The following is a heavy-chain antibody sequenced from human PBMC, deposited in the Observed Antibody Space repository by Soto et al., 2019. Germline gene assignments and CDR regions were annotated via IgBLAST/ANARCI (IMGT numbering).Heavy chain of an antibody. D-gene: IGHD2-2*01. V-gene: IGHV4-31*03. J-gene: IGHJ5*02. CDR2: IYYSGST. Sequence: PSETLSLTCTVSGDSTSIGGSYWYWIRQRPGKGLEWMGYIYYSGSTYYNPSLKSRVTISVDTSKNQFSLKLSSVTAADTAVYYCARWGREYQLLMTPWFDPWGQGTLVTVSS. CDR1: GDSTSIGGSY. CDR3: ARWGREYQLLMTPWFDP.